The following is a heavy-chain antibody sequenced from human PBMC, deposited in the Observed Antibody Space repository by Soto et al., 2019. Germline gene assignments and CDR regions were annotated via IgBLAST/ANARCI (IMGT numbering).Heavy chain of an antibody. CDR3: ARDHCGDCYYFDY. J-gene: IGHJ4*02. V-gene: IGHV4-31*03. Sequence: SETLSLTCTVSGGSISSGGYYWILIRQHPGKGLEWIGYIYYSGSTYYNPSLKSRVTISVDTSKNQFSLKLSSVTAADTAVYYCARDHCGDCYYFDYWGQGTLVTVSS. CDR2: IYYSGST. D-gene: IGHD2-21*02. CDR1: GGSISSGGYY.